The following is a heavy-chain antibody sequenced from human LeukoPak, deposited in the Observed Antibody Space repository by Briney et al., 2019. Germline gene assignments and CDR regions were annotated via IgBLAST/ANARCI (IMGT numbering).Heavy chain of an antibody. Sequence: GASVKFSCKASGYTFTGSYMHWWGQAPGQGLKWLGWINCHSGITNYAQKFQGSVTMTRDTSISTVSMELSRLRSDDTAVYYCARDPASDVFDIWGEKTMLIVSS. CDR1: GYTFTGSY. CDR2: INCHSGIT. J-gene: IGHJ3*02. CDR3: ARDPASDVFDI. V-gene: IGHV1-2*02.